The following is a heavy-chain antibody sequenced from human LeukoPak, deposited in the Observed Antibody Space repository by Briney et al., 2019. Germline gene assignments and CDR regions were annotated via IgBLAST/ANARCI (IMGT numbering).Heavy chain of an antibody. V-gene: IGHV1-18*01. CDR2: ISAYNGNT. CDR1: GYTFTSYG. Sequence: ASVKVSCKASGYTFTSYGISWVRQAPGQGPEWMGWISAYNGNTNYAQKLQGRVTMTTDTSTSTAYMELRSLRSDDTAVYYCARDRTIQDYFDYWGQGTLVTVSS. J-gene: IGHJ4*02. CDR3: ARDRTIQDYFDY. D-gene: IGHD5-24*01.